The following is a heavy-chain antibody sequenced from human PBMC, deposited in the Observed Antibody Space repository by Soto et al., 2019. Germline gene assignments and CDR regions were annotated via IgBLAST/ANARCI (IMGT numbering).Heavy chain of an antibody. D-gene: IGHD5-12*01. CDR2: IYYSGST. V-gene: IGHV4-31*03. J-gene: IGHJ5*02. CDR3: AREIVAEGTIPNWFDP. CDR1: GGSISSGGYY. Sequence: SETLSLTCTVSGGSISSGGYYWSWIRQHPGKGLEWIGYIYYSGSTYYNPSLKSRVTISVDTSKNQFSLKLSSVTAADTVVYYCAREIVAEGTIPNWFDPWGQGTLVTVSS.